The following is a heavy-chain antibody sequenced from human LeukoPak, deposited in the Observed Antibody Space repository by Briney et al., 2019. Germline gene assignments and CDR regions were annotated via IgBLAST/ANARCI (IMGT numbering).Heavy chain of an antibody. CDR1: GFTFSSYG. CDR3: ARLSYYYYYMDV. Sequence: GGTLRPSCAASGFTFSSYGMSWVRQAPGKGLEWVSAISGSGGSTYYADSVKGRFTISRDNSKNTLYLQMNSLRAEDTAVYYCARLSYYYYYMDVWGKGTTVTVSS. J-gene: IGHJ6*03. CDR2: ISGSGGST. V-gene: IGHV3-23*01.